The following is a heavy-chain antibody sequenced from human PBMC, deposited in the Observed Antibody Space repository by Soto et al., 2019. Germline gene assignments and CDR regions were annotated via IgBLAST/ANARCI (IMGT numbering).Heavy chain of an antibody. D-gene: IGHD2-2*01. V-gene: IGHV1-18*01. J-gene: IGHJ1*01. Sequence: ASVKVSCKASGYTFTSYGISWVRQAPGQGLEWMGWISAYNGSTNYAQKLQGRVTMTTDTSTSTAYMELRSLRSEDTAVYYCARAGKSGVVVPAGSTKCVEYFEYWGQGALVTVSS. CDR2: ISAYNGST. CDR3: ARAGKSGVVVPAGSTKCVEYFEY. CDR1: GYTFTSYG.